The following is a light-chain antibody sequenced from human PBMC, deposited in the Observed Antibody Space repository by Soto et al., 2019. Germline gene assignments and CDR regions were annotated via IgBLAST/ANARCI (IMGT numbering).Light chain of an antibody. J-gene: IGKJ5*01. CDR2: TAS. Sequence: DIQMTQSPSSLSSSVGDIVTITCRSSQSIRNYLNWYQQKPQKAPKLLIYTASRLQSGVPSRFSGSGSGTDFTLTITNLQPEDFATYYCQQSFITPPITFGQGTRLEIK. CDR1: QSIRNY. CDR3: QQSFITPPIT. V-gene: IGKV1-39*01.